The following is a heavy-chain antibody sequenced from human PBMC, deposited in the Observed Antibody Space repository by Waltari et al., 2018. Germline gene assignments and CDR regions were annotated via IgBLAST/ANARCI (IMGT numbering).Heavy chain of an antibody. Sequence: QVQLVQSGAEVKKPGASVKVSCKASGYTFTSYAMHWVRQAPGQRLEWMGWINAGNVNTKYSEKFQGRLTITRDTSGSTSYMELSSLRSEDTAVYYCASGRYCSGGSCYYDAFDIWGQGTMVTVSS. V-gene: IGHV1-3*01. CDR1: GYTFTSYA. J-gene: IGHJ3*02. CDR3: ASGRYCSGGSCYYDAFDI. CDR2: INAGNVNT. D-gene: IGHD2-15*01.